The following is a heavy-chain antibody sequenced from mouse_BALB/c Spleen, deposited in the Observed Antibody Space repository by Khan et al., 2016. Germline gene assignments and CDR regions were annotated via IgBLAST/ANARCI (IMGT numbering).Heavy chain of an antibody. Sequence: QVQLQQSGAELVRPGSSVKISCKASGYAFSSYWMNWVKQRPGQGLEWIGQIYPGDGDPNYNGKFKGKATLTADKSSSTAYMQLSSLTSEDSAVYYCARWNYDGYYEDCGQGTTLTVYS. J-gene: IGHJ2*01. D-gene: IGHD2-3*01. CDR3: ARWNYDGYYED. CDR1: GYAFSSYW. V-gene: IGHV1-80*01. CDR2: IYPGDGDP.